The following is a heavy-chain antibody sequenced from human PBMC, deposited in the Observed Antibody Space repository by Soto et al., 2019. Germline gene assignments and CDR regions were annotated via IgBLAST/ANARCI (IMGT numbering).Heavy chain of an antibody. D-gene: IGHD6-13*01. Sequence: SETLSLTCTVSGGSISSYYWSWIRQHPGKGLEWIGYIYYSGSTHYNPSLKSRVTISVDTSKNQFSLKLSSVTAADTAVYYCARDSKYSSSWGMNWFDPWGQGTLVTVSS. CDR3: ARDSKYSSSWGMNWFDP. CDR2: IYYSGST. J-gene: IGHJ5*02. V-gene: IGHV4-59*06. CDR1: GGSISSYY.